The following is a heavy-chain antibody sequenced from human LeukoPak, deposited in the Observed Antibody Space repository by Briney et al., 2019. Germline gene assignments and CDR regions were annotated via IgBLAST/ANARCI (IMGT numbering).Heavy chain of an antibody. J-gene: IGHJ3*02. D-gene: IGHD6-19*01. CDR1: GFIFSSYN. V-gene: IGHV3-21*01. CDR3: ARDSSGYGDAFDI. Sequence: GGSLRLSCAASGFIFSSYNMNWVRQAPGKGLEWVSSISSSSTYIYYADSVKGRFTISRDNAKNSLYLQMNSLRVEDTAVYYCARDSSGYGDAFDIWGQGTMVTVSS. CDR2: ISSSSTYI.